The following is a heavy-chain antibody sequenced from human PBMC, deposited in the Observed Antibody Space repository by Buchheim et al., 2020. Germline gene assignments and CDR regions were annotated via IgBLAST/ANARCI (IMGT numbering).Heavy chain of an antibody. Sequence: EVQLVESGGGLVQPGGSLRLSCVATGFTFNNYEMHWVRQAPGKGLEWVSYISSSGSTIYYADSVKGRFTISRDNAKNSLYLQMNSLRAEDTAVYYCARGAYDSSGYYYVIVGYDYWGQGTL. D-gene: IGHD3-22*01. CDR1: GFTFNNYE. J-gene: IGHJ4*02. CDR3: ARGAYDSSGYYYVIVGYDY. V-gene: IGHV3-48*03. CDR2: ISSSGSTI.